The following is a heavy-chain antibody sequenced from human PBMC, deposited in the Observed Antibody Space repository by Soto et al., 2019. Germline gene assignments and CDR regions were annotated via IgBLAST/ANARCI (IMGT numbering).Heavy chain of an antibody. V-gene: IGHV4-30-2*01. CDR2: IYHSGST. D-gene: IGHD2-2*01. J-gene: IGHJ5*02. CDR3: ARVYCSSTSCYYNWFDP. Sequence: QLQLQESGSGLVKPSQTLSLTCAVSGGSISSGGYSWSWIRQPPGKGLEWIGYIYHSGSTYYNPSLKSRVTISVDRSKNQFSLKLSSVTAADTAVYYCARVYCSSTSCYYNWFDPWGQGTLVTVSS. CDR1: GGSISSGGYS.